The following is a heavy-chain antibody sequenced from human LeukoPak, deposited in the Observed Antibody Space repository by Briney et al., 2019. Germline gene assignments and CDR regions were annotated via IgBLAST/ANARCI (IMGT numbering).Heavy chain of an antibody. V-gene: IGHV1-2*02. CDR2: INPNSGGT. CDR1: GYTFTGYY. CDR3: ALEKSSFTIFGGEGHPLC. Sequence: GASVKVSCKASGYTFTGYYMHWVRQAPGQGLEWMGWINPNSGGTNYAQKFQGMVTMTRDTSISTAYMELSRLRSDDTAVYYCALEKSSFTIFGGEGHPLCWGQGTLVTVSS. D-gene: IGHD3-3*01. J-gene: IGHJ4*02.